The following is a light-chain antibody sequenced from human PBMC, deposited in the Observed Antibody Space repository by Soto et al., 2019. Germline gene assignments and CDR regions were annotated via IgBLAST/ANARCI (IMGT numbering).Light chain of an antibody. CDR3: QQYYSTPIT. CDR1: QSVLYSSNNKNY. CDR2: WAS. V-gene: IGKV4-1*01. Sequence: DILLTPAPDSLAVSLGGRATISHKSSQSVLYSSNNKNYLAWFQKKPGQPPKVLIYWASTRESGVPDRFSGSGSGTDFTLTISSLQAEDVAVYFCQQYYSTPITFGQGTRLEI. J-gene: IGKJ5*01.